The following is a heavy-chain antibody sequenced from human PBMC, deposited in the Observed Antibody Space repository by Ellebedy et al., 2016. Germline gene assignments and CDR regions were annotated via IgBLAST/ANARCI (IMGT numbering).Heavy chain of an antibody. J-gene: IGHJ3*02. CDR1: GFTFRDYY. Sequence: GESLKISXVASGFTFRDYYMSWIRQAPGKGLEWVSFMSNTGIYTSYADSVKGRFTISRDNAKNSLYLQMNNLRDEDSAVYHCARDPYDSGGYGAFDMWGQGTMVTVSS. CDR2: MSNTGIYT. CDR3: ARDPYDSGGYGAFDM. V-gene: IGHV3-11*06. D-gene: IGHD3-22*01.